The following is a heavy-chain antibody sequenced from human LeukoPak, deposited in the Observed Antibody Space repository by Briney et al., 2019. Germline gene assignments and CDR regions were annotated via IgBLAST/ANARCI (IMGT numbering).Heavy chain of an antibody. CDR2: IYYSGST. CDR1: GCTISSDAYY. V-gene: IGHV4-31*03. CDR3: ARSRSSSWDDAFDI. J-gene: IGHJ3*02. D-gene: IGHD6-13*01. Sequence: PSETLSLTCTVSGCTISSDAYYWIWIAQHPGKGLEWIGYIYYSGSTYYTPSLKSRVTISVDTSKNQFSLKLSSVTAADTAVYYCARSRSSSWDDAFDIWGQGTMVTVSS.